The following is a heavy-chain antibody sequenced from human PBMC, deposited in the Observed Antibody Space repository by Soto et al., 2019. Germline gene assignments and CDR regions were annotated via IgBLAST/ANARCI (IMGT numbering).Heavy chain of an antibody. D-gene: IGHD6-19*01. J-gene: IGHJ6*02. Sequence: GASVKVSCKASGYTFTSYGISWVRQAPGQGLEWMGWISPNNGNANYAQKLQGRVTMTADASTSTAYMELSSLRSDDTAVYYCARAGRRVAVAAVNYFFYGMDVWGEVTTFTVP. CDR3: ARAGRRVAVAAVNYFFYGMDV. CDR1: GYTFTSYG. CDR2: ISPNNGNA. V-gene: IGHV1-18*01.